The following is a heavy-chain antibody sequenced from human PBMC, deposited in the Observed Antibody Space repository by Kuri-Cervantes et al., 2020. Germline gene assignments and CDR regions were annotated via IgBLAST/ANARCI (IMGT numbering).Heavy chain of an antibody. D-gene: IGHD3-9*01. Sequence: GESLKISCAASGFTFSTYAMHWVRQAPGKGLEWVAVISYDGTYKFYADSVKGRFTISRDNSKNTLYLQMNSLRAEDTAVYYCARPYDILTGVRMDVWGQGTTVTVSS. V-gene: IGHV3-30*14. CDR1: GFTFSTYA. J-gene: IGHJ6*02. CDR2: ISYDGTYK. CDR3: ARPYDILTGVRMDV.